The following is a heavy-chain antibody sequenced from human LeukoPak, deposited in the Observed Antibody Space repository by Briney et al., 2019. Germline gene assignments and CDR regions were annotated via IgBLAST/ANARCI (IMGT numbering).Heavy chain of an antibody. CDR3: AREGGYGDNGAFDI. CDR1: GYTFTSYY. D-gene: IGHD4-17*01. CDR2: INPSGGST. Sequence: ASVKVSCKPSGYTFTSYYMHWGREAPGHGLEWMGIINPSGGSTSYAQKFQGRGTMTRDMSTSTVYMELSSLRSEDTAVYYGAREGGYGDNGAFDIWGQGTMVTVSS. J-gene: IGHJ3*02. V-gene: IGHV1-46*01.